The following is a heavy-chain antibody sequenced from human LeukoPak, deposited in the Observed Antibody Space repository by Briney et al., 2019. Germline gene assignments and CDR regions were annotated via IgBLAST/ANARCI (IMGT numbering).Heavy chain of an antibody. D-gene: IGHD3-3*01. CDR1: AFTVRTSY. Sequence: PGGSLRLSCAASAFTVRTSYMTWVRQAPGKGLEWVSAISGSGGSTYYADSVKGRFTISRDNSKNTLYLQMNSLRAEDTAVYYCARGGLRFLEWLLSHLDYWGQGTLVTVSS. J-gene: IGHJ4*02. CDR2: ISGSGGST. V-gene: IGHV3-53*05. CDR3: ARGGLRFLEWLLSHLDY.